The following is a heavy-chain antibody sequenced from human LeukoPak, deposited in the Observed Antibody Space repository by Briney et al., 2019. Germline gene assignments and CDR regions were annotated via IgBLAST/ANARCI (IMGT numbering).Heavy chain of an antibody. Sequence: ASVKVSCKASGGTFSSYAISWVRQAPGQGLEWMGGIVPIFGTANYAQKFQGRVTITADESTSTAYMELSSLRSEDTAVYYCAREDTATFDYWGQGTLVTVSS. CDR3: AREDTATFDY. V-gene: IGHV1-69*13. J-gene: IGHJ4*02. CDR2: IVPIFGTA. CDR1: GGTFSSYA. D-gene: IGHD5-18*01.